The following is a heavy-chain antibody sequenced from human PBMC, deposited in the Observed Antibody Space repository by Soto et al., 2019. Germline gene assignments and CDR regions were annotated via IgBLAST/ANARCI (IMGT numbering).Heavy chain of an antibody. CDR1: GGTFSSYA. CDR2: IIPIFGTA. D-gene: IGHD5-12*01. V-gene: IGHV1-69*06. CDR3: ARVDGYNSYFDY. J-gene: IGHJ4*02. Sequence: SVKVSCKASGGTFSSYAISWVRQAPGQGLEWMGGIIPIFGTANYAQKFQGRVTITADKSASTAYMELSSLRSEDTAVYYCARVDGYNSYFDYWGQGTLVTVSS.